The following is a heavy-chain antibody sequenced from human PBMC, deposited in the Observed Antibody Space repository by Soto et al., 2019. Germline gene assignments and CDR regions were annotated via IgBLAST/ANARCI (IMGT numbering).Heavy chain of an antibody. V-gene: IGHV4-38-2*01. J-gene: IGHJ6*02. CDR2: IFHTGST. CDR3: ATLPRLDGMDV. Sequence: SETLSLTCAVSGYSISSGHSWGCIRQPPGKGLEWIGSIFHTGSTYYNPSPKSRVTLSVDTSKNQFSLKLSSVTAADTAVYFCATLPRLDGMDVWGQGTTVTVSS. CDR1: GYSISSGHS. D-gene: IGHD6-25*01.